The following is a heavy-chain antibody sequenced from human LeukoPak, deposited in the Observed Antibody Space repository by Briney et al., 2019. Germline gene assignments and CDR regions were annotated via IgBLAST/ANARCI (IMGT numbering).Heavy chain of an antibody. Sequence: ASVKVSCKASGYTFTSYDINWVRQATGQGLEWMGWMNPNSGNTGYAQKFQGRVTMTRNTSISTAYMELSSLRSEDTAVYYCARVVLGNDYVWGSYRWYFDYWGQGTLVTVSS. D-gene: IGHD3-16*02. CDR1: GYTFTSYD. J-gene: IGHJ4*02. CDR3: ARVVLGNDYVWGSYRWYFDY. V-gene: IGHV1-8*01. CDR2: MNPNSGNT.